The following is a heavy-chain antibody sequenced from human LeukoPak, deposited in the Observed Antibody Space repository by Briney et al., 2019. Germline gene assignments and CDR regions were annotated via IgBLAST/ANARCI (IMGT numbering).Heavy chain of an antibody. V-gene: IGHV3-15*01. D-gene: IGHD2-15*01. Sequence: PGGSLRLSCAAPGFTFSNAWMSSVRQAPGKGLGWVGRIKSKTDGGTTGYAAPVKGRFTISRDDSKNTLYLQMNSLKTEDTAVYYCTTDKGYCSGGSCSDIDYWGQGTLVTVSS. J-gene: IGHJ4*02. CDR2: IKSKTDGGTT. CDR3: TTDKGYCSGGSCSDIDY. CDR1: GFTFSNAW.